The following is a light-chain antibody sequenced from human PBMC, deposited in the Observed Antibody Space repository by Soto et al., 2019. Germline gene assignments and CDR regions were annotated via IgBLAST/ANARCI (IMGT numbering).Light chain of an antibody. CDR1: QSISNW. J-gene: IGKJ1*01. V-gene: IGKV1-5*03. CDR3: QQYDSSSRT. Sequence: DIQMTQSPFTLSASVGDRVTITCRASQSISNWLAWYQQKPGKAPKLLIYKASSLESGVPSRFSGSGSGTEFTLTISSLQPDDFATYYCQQYDSSSRTFGQGTKVEI. CDR2: KAS.